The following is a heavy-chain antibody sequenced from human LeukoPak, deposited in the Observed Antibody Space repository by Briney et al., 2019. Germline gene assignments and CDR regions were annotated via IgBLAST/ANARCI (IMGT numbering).Heavy chain of an antibody. Sequence: GASVKVSCKASGYTFTGYYMHWVRQAPGQGLEWMGWINPNSGGTNYAQKFQGRVTMTRDTSISTAYMELSRLRSDDTAVYYCARVMVVPAAISSGFDPWGQGTLVTVSS. D-gene: IGHD2-2*01. CDR2: INPNSGGT. CDR1: GYTFTGYY. J-gene: IGHJ5*02. CDR3: ARVMVVPAAISSGFDP. V-gene: IGHV1-2*02.